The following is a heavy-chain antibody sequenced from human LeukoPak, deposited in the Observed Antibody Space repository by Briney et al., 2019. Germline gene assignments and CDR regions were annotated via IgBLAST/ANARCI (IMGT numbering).Heavy chain of an antibody. CDR1: GFTFSSYS. V-gene: IGHV3-21*01. D-gene: IGHD3-16*01. CDR2: ISSSSSYI. Sequence: GGSLRLSCAASGFTFSSYSMNWVRQAPGKGLEWVSSISSSSSYIYHADSAKGRFTISRDNAKNSLYLQMNSLRAEDTAVYYCARGGGDFDYWGQGTLVTVSS. J-gene: IGHJ4*02. CDR3: ARGGGDFDY.